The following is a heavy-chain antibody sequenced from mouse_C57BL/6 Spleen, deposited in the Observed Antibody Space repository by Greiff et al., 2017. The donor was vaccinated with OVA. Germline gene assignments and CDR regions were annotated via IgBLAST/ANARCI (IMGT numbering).Heavy chain of an antibody. D-gene: IGHD2-3*01. CDR2: IHPNSGST. V-gene: IGHV1-64*01. Sequence: QVQLQQSGAELVKPGASVKLSCKASGYTFTSYWMHWVKQRPGQGLEWIGMIHPNSGSTNYNEKFKSKATLTVDKSSSTAYMQLSSLTSEDSAVYYCARGAYDGYHGAYWGQGTLVTVSA. J-gene: IGHJ3*01. CDR1: GYTFTSYW. CDR3: ARGAYDGYHGAY.